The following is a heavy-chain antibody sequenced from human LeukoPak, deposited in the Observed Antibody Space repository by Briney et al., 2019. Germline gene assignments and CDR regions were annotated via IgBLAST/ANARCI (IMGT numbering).Heavy chain of an antibody. CDR2: IYYSGST. D-gene: IGHD3-3*01. CDR1: GGSISSYY. CDR3: ARVGSFGVRDGLY. J-gene: IGHJ4*02. V-gene: IGHV4-59*01. Sequence: SETLSLTCTVSGGSISSYYWSWIRQPPGKGLEWIGYIYYSGSTNYNPSLKSRVTISVDTSKNQFSLKLSSVTAADTAVYYCARVGSFGVRDGLYWGQGTLVTVSS.